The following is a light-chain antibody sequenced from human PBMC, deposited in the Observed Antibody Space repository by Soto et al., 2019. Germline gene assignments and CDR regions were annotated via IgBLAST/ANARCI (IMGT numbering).Light chain of an antibody. J-gene: IGKJ5*01. CDR3: QQYGNSPIT. CDR1: QSVSSSY. Sequence: EIVGTQVSAAVSCSTVERTTLSGRGSQSVSSSYLAWYQQKPGQAPRLLIYAASSRATGIPDRFSGSGSGTDFPLTISRLEPEDFAVYYCQQYGNSPITFGQGTRLEIK. CDR2: AAS. V-gene: IGKV3-20*01.